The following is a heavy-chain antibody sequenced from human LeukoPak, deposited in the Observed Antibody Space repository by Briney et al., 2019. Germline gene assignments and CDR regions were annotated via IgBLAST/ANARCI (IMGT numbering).Heavy chain of an antibody. CDR1: GGTFSSYA. J-gene: IGHJ5*02. Sequence: GASVKVSCKASGGTFSSYAISWVRQAPGQGLEWMGGIIPIFGTANYAQKFQGRVTITADESTSTAYMELSSLRSEDTAVYYCAREWMSCKVIWFDPWGQGTLVTVSS. D-gene: IGHD3-22*01. CDR3: AREWMSCKVIWFDP. V-gene: IGHV1-69*13. CDR2: IIPIFGTA.